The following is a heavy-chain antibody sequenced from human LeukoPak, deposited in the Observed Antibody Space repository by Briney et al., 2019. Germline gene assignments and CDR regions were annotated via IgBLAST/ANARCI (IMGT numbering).Heavy chain of an antibody. Sequence: SETLSLTCAVSGGSISSGGYSWSWIRQPPGKGLEWIGSIYHSGSTYYNPSLKSRVTISVDTSKNQFSLKLSSVTAADTAVYYCARGVGATQPSDAFDIWGQGTMVTVSS. V-gene: IGHV4-30-2*03. CDR2: IYHSGST. CDR1: GGSISSGGYS. J-gene: IGHJ3*02. D-gene: IGHD1-26*01. CDR3: ARGVGATQPSDAFDI.